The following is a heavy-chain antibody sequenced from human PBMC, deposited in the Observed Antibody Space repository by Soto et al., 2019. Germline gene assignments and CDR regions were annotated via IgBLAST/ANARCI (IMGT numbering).Heavy chain of an antibody. CDR3: ARGDYYDTTGGFSDY. D-gene: IGHD3-22*01. Sequence: ASVKVSCKASGYTFSSYGFNWVRQAPGQGLEWMGWISAYNGNSNSAQSLQGRITMATDTSTSTAYMELRSLRPDDTAVYYCARGDYYDTTGGFSDYWGQGTLVNVS. CDR2: ISAYNGNS. V-gene: IGHV1-18*04. J-gene: IGHJ4*02. CDR1: GYTFSSYG.